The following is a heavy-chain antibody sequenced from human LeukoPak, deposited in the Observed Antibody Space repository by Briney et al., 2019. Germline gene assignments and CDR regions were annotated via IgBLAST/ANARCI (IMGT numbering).Heavy chain of an antibody. Sequence: ESGPTLVNPTQTLTLTCTFSGFSLSTSGVGVGWIRQPPGKALEWLALIYWNDDKRYSPSLKSRLTITKGTSKNQVVLTMTNMDPVDTATYYCAHRRYYYDSSGSPLGAFDIWGQGTMVTVSS. V-gene: IGHV2-5*01. CDR2: IYWNDDK. CDR1: GFSLSTSGVG. J-gene: IGHJ3*02. CDR3: AHRRYYYDSSGSPLGAFDI. D-gene: IGHD3-22*01.